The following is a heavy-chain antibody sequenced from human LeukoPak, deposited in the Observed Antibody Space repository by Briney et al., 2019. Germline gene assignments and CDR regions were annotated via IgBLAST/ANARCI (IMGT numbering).Heavy chain of an antibody. V-gene: IGHV1-2*02. D-gene: IGHD3-3*01. CDR1: GYTFIDSY. Sequence: ASVKVSCKTSGYTFIDSYIHWVRQAPGQGLEWMGRINPDTDDTVYAQKFQDRVKMTRDTSINTAYMELSRLTSDDTAVYYCATDPRTTVFGTFRYYYMDVWGEGTTVAVSS. CDR2: INPDTDDT. J-gene: IGHJ6*03. CDR3: ATDPRTTVFGTFRYYYMDV.